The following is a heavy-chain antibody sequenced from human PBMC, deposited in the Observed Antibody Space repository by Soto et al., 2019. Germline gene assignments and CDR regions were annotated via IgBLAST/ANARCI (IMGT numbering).Heavy chain of an antibody. CDR2: IYYSGST. CDR3: ARTSHYYYYYMDV. CDR1: GGSISSYY. V-gene: IGHV4-59*08. Sequence: QVQLQESGPGLVKPSETLSLTCTVSGGSISSYYWSWIRQPPGKGLEWIGYIYYSGSTNYNPSLKSRVTISVDTSKNQFSLKLSSVTAADTAVYYCARTSHYYYYYMDVWGKGTTVTVSS. J-gene: IGHJ6*03.